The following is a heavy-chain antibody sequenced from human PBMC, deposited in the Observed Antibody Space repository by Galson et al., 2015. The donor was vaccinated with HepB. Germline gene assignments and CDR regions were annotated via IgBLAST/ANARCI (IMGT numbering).Heavy chain of an antibody. Sequence: SLRLSCAASGFTFSSYAMHWVRQAPGKGLEWVAVISYDGSNKYYADSVKGRFTISRDNSKNTLCLQMNSLRAEDTAVYYCAREYYLTTAFDIWGQGTMVTVSS. V-gene: IGHV3-30-3*01. J-gene: IGHJ3*02. CDR1: GFTFSSYA. D-gene: IGHD3-10*01. CDR3: AREYYLTTAFDI. CDR2: ISYDGSNK.